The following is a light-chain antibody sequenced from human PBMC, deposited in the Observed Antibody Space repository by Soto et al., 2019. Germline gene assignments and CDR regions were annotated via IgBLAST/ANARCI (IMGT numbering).Light chain of an antibody. CDR3: SAFVVSNNFV. J-gene: IGLJ1*01. CDR1: SSDVGGHKY. V-gene: IGLV2-8*01. CDR2: EVN. Sequence: SVLTQPPSSSGSPRHSVTISCTGTSSDVGGHKYVSWYQQHPGKAPKLMIYEVNKRPSGVPDRFSGSKSGNTASLTVSELQDEIEADYHVSAFVVSNNFVFGTATKV.